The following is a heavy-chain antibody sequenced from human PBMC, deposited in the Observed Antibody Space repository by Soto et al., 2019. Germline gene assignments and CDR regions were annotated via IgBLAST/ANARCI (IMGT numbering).Heavy chain of an antibody. J-gene: IGHJ4*02. V-gene: IGHV1-69*01. CDR1: GGTFSSYA. Sequence: QVPLVQSGAEVKKPGSSVKVSCKASGGTFSSYAITWVRQAPGQGLEWMGGIIPIFGTANYAQKFQGRVTITADESNSTDYMELSSLRSEDTAVYYCAGSPYDFCWFDYWGQGTLVTVSS. D-gene: IGHD3-3*01. CDR2: IIPIFGTA. CDR3: AGSPYDFCWFDY.